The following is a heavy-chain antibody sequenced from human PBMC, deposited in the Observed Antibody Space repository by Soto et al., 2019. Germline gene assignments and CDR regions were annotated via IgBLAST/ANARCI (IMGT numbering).Heavy chain of an antibody. D-gene: IGHD3-22*01. J-gene: IGHJ4*02. CDR3: ARATYYYGGSGYLYYFDY. CDR2: IYYNGNT. Sequence: PSETLSLTCTVSGGSISSYYWSWIRQPPGKGLEWIGYIYYNGNTNYNPSLKSRVTISVDTSKNQFSLKLSSVTAADTAVYYCARATYYYGGSGYLYYFDYWGQGALVTVSS. CDR1: GGSISSYY. V-gene: IGHV4-59*01.